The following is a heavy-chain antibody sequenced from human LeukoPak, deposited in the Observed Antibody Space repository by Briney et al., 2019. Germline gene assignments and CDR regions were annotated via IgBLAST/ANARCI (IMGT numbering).Heavy chain of an antibody. J-gene: IGHJ4*02. CDR3: ASSVGSTDY. V-gene: IGHV4-34*01. CDR2: ISHRGST. D-gene: IGHD1-26*01. Sequence: PSETLSLTCAVYGESLSKYYWTCIRQSPGKGLEWIGEISHRGSTNHNPSLKSRVTLSVDTSKHQFSLKLTSVTAADAAVYYCASSVGSTDYWGQGTLVTVSS. CDR1: GESLSKYY.